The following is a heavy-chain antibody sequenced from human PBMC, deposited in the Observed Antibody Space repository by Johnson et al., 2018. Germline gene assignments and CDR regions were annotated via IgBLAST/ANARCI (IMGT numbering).Heavy chain of an antibody. CDR3: ARDAARARLDV. CDR2: ISGGGGSS. Sequence: VQLVQSGGGLEQPGGSLRLSCAASEFTFSSYAMSWVRQAPGKGLEWVATISGGGGSSYHAESVKGRFTVSRDNSENMLYLQMNSLRVEDTAVYHCARDAARARLDVWGQGATVTVSS. CDR1: EFTFSSYA. J-gene: IGHJ6*02. V-gene: IGHV3-23*04. D-gene: IGHD6-6*01.